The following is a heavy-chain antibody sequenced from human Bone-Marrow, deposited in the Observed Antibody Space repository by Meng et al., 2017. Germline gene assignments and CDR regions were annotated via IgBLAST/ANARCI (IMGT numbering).Heavy chain of an antibody. V-gene: IGHV1-46*01. CDR1: GYTFTSYY. J-gene: IGHJ6*02. Sequence: AAVTVSCKASGYTFTSYYMHWVRQAPGQGLEWMGIINPSGGSTSYAQKFQGRVSMTRDTSTSTVYMELSSLRSEDTAVYYCARGGGPLRFDFIRYYYYGMDVWGQGTTVTVSS. CDR2: INPSGGST. D-gene: IGHD3-3*01. CDR3: ARGGGPLRFDFIRYYYYGMDV.